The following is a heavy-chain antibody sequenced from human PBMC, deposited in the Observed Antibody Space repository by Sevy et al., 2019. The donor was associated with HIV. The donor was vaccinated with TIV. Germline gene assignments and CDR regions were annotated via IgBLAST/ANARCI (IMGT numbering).Heavy chain of an antibody. D-gene: IGHD3-3*01. CDR3: ARDKTILEWRYGMDV. Sequence: GGSLRLSCAASGFSFSDYNMNWVRQAPGKGLEWVSFISSGSGYIYYAGSMKGRFTISRDNAKNSLYLQLNSLRAEDTAVYYCARDKTILEWRYGMDVWGQGTTVTVSS. J-gene: IGHJ6*02. V-gene: IGHV3-21*01. CDR1: GFSFSDYN. CDR2: ISSGSGYI.